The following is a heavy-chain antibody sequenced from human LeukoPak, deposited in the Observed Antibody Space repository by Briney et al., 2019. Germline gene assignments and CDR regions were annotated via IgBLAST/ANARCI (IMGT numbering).Heavy chain of an antibody. CDR3: ARDYYGSGSHNWFDP. CDR2: IYYSGST. D-gene: IGHD3-10*01. CDR1: GGSIISYY. J-gene: IGHJ5*02. V-gene: IGHV4-59*01. Sequence: SETLSLTCTVSGGSIISYYWSWIRQPPGKGLEWIGYIYYSGSTNYNPSLKSRVTISVDTSKNQFSLKLSSVTAADTAVYYCARDYYGSGSHNWFDPWGQGTLVTVSS.